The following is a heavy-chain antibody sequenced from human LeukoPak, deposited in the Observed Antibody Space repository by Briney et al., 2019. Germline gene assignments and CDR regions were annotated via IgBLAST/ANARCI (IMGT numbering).Heavy chain of an antibody. Sequence: GGSLRLSCAASGFTFSSYSMNWVRQAPGKGLEWVSYISSSSSTIYYADSVKGRFTISRDNAKNSLYLQMNSLRAEDTAVYYCAKLTTVTDFDYWGQGTLVTVSS. CDR2: ISSSSSTI. CDR1: GFTFSSYS. CDR3: AKLTTVTDFDY. J-gene: IGHJ4*02. D-gene: IGHD4-17*01. V-gene: IGHV3-48*01.